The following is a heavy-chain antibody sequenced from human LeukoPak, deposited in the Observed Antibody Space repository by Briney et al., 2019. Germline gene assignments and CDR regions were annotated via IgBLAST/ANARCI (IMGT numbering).Heavy chain of an antibody. J-gene: IGHJ4*02. CDR2: INPHSGGT. CDR3: AREGFVVVRTPQYYFDY. V-gene: IGHV1-2*02. CDR1: GYTFTGYY. Sequence: GASVKVSCKASGYTFTGYYIHWVRQAPGQGLEWMGWINPHSGGTNYAQKFQGGVTMTRDTSITTAYMELSSLRSDDTAVYYCAREGFVVVRTPQYYFDYWGQGTLVTVSS. D-gene: IGHD2-15*01.